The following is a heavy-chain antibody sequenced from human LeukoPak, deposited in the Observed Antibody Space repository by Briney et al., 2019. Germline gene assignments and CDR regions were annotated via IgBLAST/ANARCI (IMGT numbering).Heavy chain of an antibody. Sequence: SVNVSCMASGGTFSSYAISWVRQAPGQGREWVGGIFPIFGTANYAQKFQGRVTITADESTSTAYMELSSLRSEDTAVYYCARDRAPYYDSSGYYYRRFDYWGQGTLVTVSS. V-gene: IGHV1-69*01. CDR3: ARDRAPYYDSSGYYYRRFDY. D-gene: IGHD3-22*01. CDR2: IFPIFGTA. CDR1: GGTFSSYA. J-gene: IGHJ4*02.